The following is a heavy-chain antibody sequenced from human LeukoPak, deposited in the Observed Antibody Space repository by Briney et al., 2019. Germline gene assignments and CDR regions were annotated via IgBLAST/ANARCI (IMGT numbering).Heavy chain of an antibody. Sequence: SGGSLRLSCAVSGFTFSSYWMHWVRQAPGKGLVWVSRINSDGSSTSYADSVKGRFTISRDNAKNTLYLQMNSLRAEDTAVYYCARDILLWFGEYYGMDVWGQGTTVTVSS. V-gene: IGHV3-74*01. CDR2: INSDGSST. CDR1: GFTFSSYW. CDR3: ARDILLWFGEYYGMDV. D-gene: IGHD3-10*01. J-gene: IGHJ6*02.